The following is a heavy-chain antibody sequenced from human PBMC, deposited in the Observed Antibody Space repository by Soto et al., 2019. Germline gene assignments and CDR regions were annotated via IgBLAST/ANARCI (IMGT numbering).Heavy chain of an antibody. CDR2: ISSSGSTI. CDR1: GFTFSSYE. J-gene: IGHJ4*02. V-gene: IGHV3-48*03. D-gene: IGHD1-1*01. CDR3: ARATKLEPMYYFDY. Sequence: GGSLRLSCAASGFTFSSYEMNWVRQAPGKGLEWVSYISSSGSTIYYADSVKGRFTISRDNAKNSLYLQMNSLRAEDTAVYYYARATKLEPMYYFDYWGQGTLVTVSS.